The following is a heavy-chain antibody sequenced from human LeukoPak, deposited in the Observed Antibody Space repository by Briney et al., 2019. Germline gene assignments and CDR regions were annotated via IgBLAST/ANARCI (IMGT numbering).Heavy chain of an antibody. CDR1: GGSISSSTYY. J-gene: IGHJ3*02. CDR3: ARSPGSSSRKLDGAFDI. CDR2: IYYSGST. Sequence: SETLSLTCTVSGGSISSSTYYWGWIRQPPGKGLEWIGYIYYSGSTNYNPSLKSRVTISVDTSKNQFSLKLSSVTAADTAVYYCARSPGSSSRKLDGAFDIWGQGTMVTVSS. D-gene: IGHD6-13*01. V-gene: IGHV4-61*05.